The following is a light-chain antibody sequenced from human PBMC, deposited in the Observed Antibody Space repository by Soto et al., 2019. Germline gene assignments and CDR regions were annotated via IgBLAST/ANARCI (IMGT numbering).Light chain of an antibody. CDR2: GAS. Sequence: IVLTQSPGTLALSPGERATLSCRASQSVSSNYLAWYQQKPGQAPRLLIYGASRRATGIPDRFSGSGSGTDFTLTISRLEPDDFAVYYCQQYGSSPETFGQGTKVDIK. J-gene: IGKJ1*01. CDR3: QQYGSSPET. V-gene: IGKV3-20*01. CDR1: QSVSSNY.